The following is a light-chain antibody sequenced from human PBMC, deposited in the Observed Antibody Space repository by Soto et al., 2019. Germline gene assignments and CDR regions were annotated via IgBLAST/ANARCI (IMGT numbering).Light chain of an antibody. J-gene: IGLJ1*01. CDR3: AAWDDSLSGFYV. CDR2: RNN. CDR1: SSNIGSNY. Sequence: QSVLTQPPSASGTPGQRVTISCSGSSSNIGSNYVYWYQQLPGTAPKLLIYRNNQRPSGVPDRFSGSKSGTSASLAISGLXXXXXXXXYCAAWDDSLSGFYVFGTGTKVTVL. V-gene: IGLV1-47*01.